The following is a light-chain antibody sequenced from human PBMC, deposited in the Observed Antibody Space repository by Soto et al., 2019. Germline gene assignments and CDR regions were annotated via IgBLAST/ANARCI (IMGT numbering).Light chain of an antibody. CDR2: AAS. Sequence: DIQMTQSPSSLSASVGDRVTITCRASQSISSYVNWYQQKPGKAPKLLIYAASSLQSGVPSRFSGSGSGTDFTLIISSLQPEDFATYYCQQSYSTPQTFGQGTKVEIK. CDR3: QQSYSTPQT. V-gene: IGKV1-39*01. CDR1: QSISSY. J-gene: IGKJ1*01.